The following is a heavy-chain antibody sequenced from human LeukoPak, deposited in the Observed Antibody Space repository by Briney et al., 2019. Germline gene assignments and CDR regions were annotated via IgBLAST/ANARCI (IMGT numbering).Heavy chain of an antibody. J-gene: IGHJ6*03. CDR1: GGSISSSSYY. D-gene: IGHD5-18*01. CDR3: ARRGYSYAVKGDYYYMDV. CDR2: IYYSGST. V-gene: IGHV4-39*07. Sequence: SETLSLTCTVSGGSISSSSYYWGWLRQPPGKGLEWIGSIYYSGSTYYNPSLKSRVTISVDTSKNQFSLKLSSVTAADTAVYYCARRGYSYAVKGDYYYMDVWGKGTTVTVSS.